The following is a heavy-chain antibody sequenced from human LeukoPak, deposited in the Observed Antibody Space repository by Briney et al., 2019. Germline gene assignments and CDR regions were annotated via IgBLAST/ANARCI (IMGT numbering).Heavy chain of an antibody. CDR3: ARDPVVQFCAGTSCYREGFDS. CDR2: IYYSGNT. Sequence: SETLSLTCTVSGASISRYYWSWIRQPPGKGLEWIGYIYYSGNTDCNPSLKSRVTMSVDTSKNQFSLSLSSVTAADTAVYYCARDPVVQFCAGTSCYREGFDSWGQGTLVTVTS. V-gene: IGHV4-59*01. CDR1: GASISRYY. D-gene: IGHD2-2*02. J-gene: IGHJ4*02.